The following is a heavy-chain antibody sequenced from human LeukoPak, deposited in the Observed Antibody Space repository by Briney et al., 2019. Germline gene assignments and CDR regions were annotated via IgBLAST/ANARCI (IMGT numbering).Heavy chain of an antibody. V-gene: IGHV3-21*01. CDR2: ISSSSSYI. J-gene: IGHJ5*02. CDR1: GFTFSSYS. Sequence: PGGSLRLSCAASGFTFSSYSMSWVRQAPGKGLEWVSSISSSSSYIYYADSVKGRFTISRDNAKNSLYLQMNSLRAEDTAVYYCAREGNNWFDPWGQGTLVTVSS. D-gene: IGHD3-10*01. CDR3: AREGNNWFDP.